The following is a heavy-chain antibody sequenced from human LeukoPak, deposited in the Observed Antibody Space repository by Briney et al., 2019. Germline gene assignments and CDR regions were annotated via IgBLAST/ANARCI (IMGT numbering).Heavy chain of an antibody. V-gene: IGHV3-21*01. CDR3: ARAGRGGDPFRDAFDI. J-gene: IGHJ3*02. Sequence: GGSLRLSCAASGFTFSSYSMNWVRQAPGKGLEWVSSISSSSSYIYYADSVKGRFTISRDNAKNSLYLQMNSLRAEDTAVYYCARAGRGGDPFRDAFDIWGQGTMVTVSS. CDR2: ISSSSSYI. CDR1: GFTFSSYS. D-gene: IGHD2-21*02.